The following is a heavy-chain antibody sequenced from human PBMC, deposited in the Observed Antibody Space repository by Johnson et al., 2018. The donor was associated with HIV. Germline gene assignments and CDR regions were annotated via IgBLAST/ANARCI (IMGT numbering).Heavy chain of an antibody. J-gene: IGHJ3*02. V-gene: IGHV3-53*02. D-gene: IGHD6-19*01. Sequence: VQLVETGGGLIQPGGSLRLSCAVSGFAVSNNYMSWVRQAPGQGLEWVSVIYSSGSAYNADSMKGRFTISRDNSKNSLYLQINSLRVEDTAMYYCARDLRTASGWFGGMIRGAFDIWGQGTMVTVSS. CDR3: ARDLRTASGWFGGMIRGAFDI. CDR2: IYSSGSA. CDR1: GFAVSNNY.